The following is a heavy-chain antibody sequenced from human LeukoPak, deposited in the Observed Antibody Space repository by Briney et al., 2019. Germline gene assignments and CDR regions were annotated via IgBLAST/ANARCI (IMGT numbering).Heavy chain of an antibody. J-gene: IGHJ4*02. CDR3: ARDGGGYSYGHFDY. CDR1: GFTFSSYG. V-gene: IGHV3-33*01. CDR2: IWYDGSNK. Sequence: GRSLRLSCAASGFTFSSYGMHWVRQAPGKGLEWVAVIWYDGSNKYYADSVKGRFTIPRDNSKNTLYLQMNSLRAEDTAVYYCARDGGGYSYGHFDYWGQGTLVTVSS. D-gene: IGHD5-18*01.